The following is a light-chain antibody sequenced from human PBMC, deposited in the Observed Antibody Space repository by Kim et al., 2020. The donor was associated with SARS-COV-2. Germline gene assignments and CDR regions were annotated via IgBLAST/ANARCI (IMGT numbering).Light chain of an antibody. CDR1: SLRSYY. V-gene: IGLV3-19*01. CDR2: GKN. Sequence: SSELTQDPAVSVALGQTVRITCQGDSLRSYYASWYQQKPGQAPIVVISGKNDRPSGIPDRFSGSSSGNTASLTITGAQAEDEADYCCSSRDGSAYVLFGGGTQLTVL. J-gene: IGLJ2*01. CDR3: SSRDGSAYVL.